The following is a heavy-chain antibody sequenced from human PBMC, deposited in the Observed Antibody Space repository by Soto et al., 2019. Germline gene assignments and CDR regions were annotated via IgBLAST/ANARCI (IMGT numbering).Heavy chain of an antibody. CDR3: ARRRTTVTTRWFDP. Sequence: SETLSLTCTVSGGSISSYYWSWIRPPPGKGLEWIGYIYYSGSTNYNPSLKSRVTISVDNSKNQFSLILSSVTAADTAVYYCARRRTTVTTRWFDPWGQGTLVTVSS. J-gene: IGHJ5*02. V-gene: IGHV4-59*12. CDR1: GGSISSYY. CDR2: IYYSGST. D-gene: IGHD4-17*01.